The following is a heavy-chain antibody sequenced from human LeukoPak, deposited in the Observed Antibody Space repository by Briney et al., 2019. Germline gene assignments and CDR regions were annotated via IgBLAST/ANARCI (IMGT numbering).Heavy chain of an antibody. Sequence: GGSLRLSCAGSGLTFSDYWMSWVRQAPGKGLEWVASIKQDGSVTYYVASVKGRFTISRNNAKNSLYLQMHSLRVEDTAIYYCMTDFLGYWGQGTLVAVSS. V-gene: IGHV3-7*01. J-gene: IGHJ4*02. CDR1: GLTFSDYW. CDR3: MTDFLGY. CDR2: IKQDGSVT. D-gene: IGHD3-3*01.